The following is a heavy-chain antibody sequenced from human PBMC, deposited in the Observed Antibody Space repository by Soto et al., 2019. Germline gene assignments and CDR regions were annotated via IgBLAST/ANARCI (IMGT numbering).Heavy chain of an antibody. CDR3: ARVGVEVTMIVVVSWADY. Sequence: QVQLVQSGAEVKKPGASAKVSCKASGYTFTSYGISWVRQAPGQGLEWMGWISAYNGNTNYAQKLQGRVTMTTDTSTSTAYMELRSVRSDDTAVYYCARVGVEVTMIVVVSWADYWGQGTLVTVSS. CDR1: GYTFTSYG. J-gene: IGHJ4*02. CDR2: ISAYNGNT. D-gene: IGHD3-22*01. V-gene: IGHV1-18*01.